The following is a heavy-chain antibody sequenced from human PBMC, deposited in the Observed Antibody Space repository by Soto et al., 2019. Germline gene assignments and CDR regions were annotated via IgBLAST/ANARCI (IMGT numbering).Heavy chain of an antibody. J-gene: IGHJ4*02. CDR2: INAGNGNT. V-gene: IGHV1-3*01. CDR3: ARDDVLMAYYFDY. CDR1: GYTFTSYA. D-gene: IGHD2-8*01. Sequence: ASVKVSCKASGYTFTSYAMHWVRQAPGQRLEWMGWINAGNGNTKYSQKFQGRVTITRDTSASTAYMELRSLRSDDTAVYYCARDDVLMAYYFDYWGQGTLVTVSS.